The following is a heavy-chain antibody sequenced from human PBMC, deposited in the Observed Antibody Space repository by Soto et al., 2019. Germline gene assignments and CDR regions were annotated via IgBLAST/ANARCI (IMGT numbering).Heavy chain of an antibody. D-gene: IGHD4-17*01. Sequence: QVQLLQWGAGLLKPSETLSLTCAVYGGSFSGYYWSWIRQPPGKGLEYIGEINHSGSTNYNPSLKSRVTISVDTSKNQFSLKLSSVTAADTAVYYCARSYGGNSGTFDFWGQGTLVTVSS. CDR2: INHSGST. CDR3: ARSYGGNSGTFDF. CDR1: GGSFSGYY. V-gene: IGHV4-34*01. J-gene: IGHJ4*02.